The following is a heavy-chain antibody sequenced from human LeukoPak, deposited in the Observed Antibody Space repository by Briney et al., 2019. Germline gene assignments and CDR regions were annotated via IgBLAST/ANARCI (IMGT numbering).Heavy chain of an antibody. D-gene: IGHD3-9*01. CDR1: GYTFTGYY. CDR3: ARVTVLRYFDWLLSKSNSGNYFDY. J-gene: IGHJ4*02. CDR2: INPNSGGT. Sequence: GASVTVSCKASGYTFTGYYMHWVRQAPGQGLEWMGWINPNSGGTNYAQKFQGWVTMTRDTSISTAYMELSRLRSDDTAVYYCARVTVLRYFDWLLSKSNSGNYFDYWGQGALVTVSS. V-gene: IGHV1-2*04.